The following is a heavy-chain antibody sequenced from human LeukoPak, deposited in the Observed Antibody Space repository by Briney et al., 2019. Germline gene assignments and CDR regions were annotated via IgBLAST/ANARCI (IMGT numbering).Heavy chain of an antibody. CDR3: ARDLGYCSGGSCFFDY. Sequence: RASVKVSCKASGYTFTSYGISWVRQAPGQGLEWMGWISAYNGNTNYAQKLQGRVTMTTDTSTSTAYMELRSLRSDDTAVYYCARDLGYCSGGSCFFDYWGQGTPVTVSS. V-gene: IGHV1-18*01. D-gene: IGHD2-15*01. CDR2: ISAYNGNT. J-gene: IGHJ4*02. CDR1: GYTFTSYG.